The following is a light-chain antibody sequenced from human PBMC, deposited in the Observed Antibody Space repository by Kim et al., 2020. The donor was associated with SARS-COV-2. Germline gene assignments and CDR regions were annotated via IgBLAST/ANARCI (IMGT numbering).Light chain of an antibody. V-gene: IGLV7-46*01. CDR3: FLSYSGAWV. Sequence: PGGAVTLTCASSTGPVTSGHSPYWFQQKPGQAPRTLIHETDNKHSWTPARFSGSLFGGKAALTLSGAQPEDEADYYCFLSYSGAWVFGGGTKVTVL. CDR1: TGPVTSGHS. CDR2: ETD. J-gene: IGLJ3*02.